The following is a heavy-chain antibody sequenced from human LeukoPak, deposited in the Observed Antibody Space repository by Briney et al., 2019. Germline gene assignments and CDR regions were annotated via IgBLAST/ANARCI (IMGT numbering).Heavy chain of an antibody. V-gene: IGHV1-8*03. Sequence: GASVKVSCKASGYTFTSYDINWVRQATGQGLEWMGWMNPNSGNTGYAQKFQGRVTITRNTSISTAYMELSSLRSEDTAVYYCARDHYHKIHSVMVTAPEYWGQGTLVIVSS. CDR3: ARDHYHKIHSVMVTAPEY. CDR2: MNPNSGNT. J-gene: IGHJ4*02. D-gene: IGHD2-21*02. CDR1: GYTFTSYD.